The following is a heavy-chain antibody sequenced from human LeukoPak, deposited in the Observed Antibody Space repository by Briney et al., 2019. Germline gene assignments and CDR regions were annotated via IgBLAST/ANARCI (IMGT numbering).Heavy chain of an antibody. D-gene: IGHD2-15*01. J-gene: IGHJ3*02. CDR2: SYYSGST. CDR3: ARDGSDCSGVSCSYAFDI. V-gene: IGHV4-31*03. Sequence: SQTLSLTCTVSGGSISSGGYYWSWIRQHPGKGLEWIGYSYYSGSTYYNPSLKSRVTISVDTSKNQFALKLSSVTAADTAVYYCARDGSDCSGVSCSYAFDIWGQGTMVTVSS. CDR1: GGSISSGGYY.